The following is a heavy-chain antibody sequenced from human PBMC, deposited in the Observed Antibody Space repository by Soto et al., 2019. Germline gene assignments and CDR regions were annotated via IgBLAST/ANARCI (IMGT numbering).Heavy chain of an antibody. V-gene: IGHV3-48*02. CDR2: ISGDSRTI. CDR3: ARIKLVEWFFINVDVYDMDV. J-gene: IGHJ6*02. CDR1: GFSLSDYA. Sequence: GGSLRLSCVASGFSLSDYAVNWVRQAPGKGLEWVPFISGDSRTIYYADSVEGRFTVSRDNARNSVSLQMDSLRDEDAAVYYCARIKLVEWFFINVDVYDMDVWGQGTPVTVSS. D-gene: IGHD3-3*01.